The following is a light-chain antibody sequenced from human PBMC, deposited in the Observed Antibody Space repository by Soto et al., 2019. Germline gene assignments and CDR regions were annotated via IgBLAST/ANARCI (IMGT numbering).Light chain of an antibody. CDR3: QQSYSTPRT. CDR1: QRISSY. CDR2: AAS. J-gene: IGKJ1*01. V-gene: IGKV1-39*01. Sequence: DIQMTQSPSSLSASVGDRVTITCRASQRISSYLNWYQQKPGKAPKLLIYAASSLQSGVPSRFSGSGSGTDFTLTISSLQPEDFGTYYCQQSYSTPRTFGQGTKVEV.